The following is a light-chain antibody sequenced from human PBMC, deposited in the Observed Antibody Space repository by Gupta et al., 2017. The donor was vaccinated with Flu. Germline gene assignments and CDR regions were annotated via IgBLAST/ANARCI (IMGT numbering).Light chain of an antibody. Sequence: QSGLTQPASVSGSPGQSITISCTGTTSDVGTYNFVSWYQQHPGKAPKVLIYEGTHRPAGVSGRFAGSKSGNTASPSISGLQGGDEAQYYCCPYAGSFDYVCGGGTLVTVL. V-gene: IGLV2-23*01. CDR1: TSDVGTYNF. CDR3: CPYAGSFDYV. J-gene: IGLJ1*01. CDR2: EGT.